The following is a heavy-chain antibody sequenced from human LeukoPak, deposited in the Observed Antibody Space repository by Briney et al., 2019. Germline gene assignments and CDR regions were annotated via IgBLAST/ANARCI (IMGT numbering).Heavy chain of an antibody. CDR1: GFSFSSFG. D-gene: IGHD6-19*01. V-gene: IGHV3-30*03. CDR2: ISYDGNKK. J-gene: IGHJ4*02. CDR3: SRDPRGIALAGTYDY. Sequence: GGSLRLSCAASGFSFSSFGMHWVRHAPGKGLEGVAVISYDGNKKYYGDSVKGRFTFSRDNSMNTLYLKMNSLRADDTAVYYCSRDPRGIALAGTYDYWGQGILVTVSS.